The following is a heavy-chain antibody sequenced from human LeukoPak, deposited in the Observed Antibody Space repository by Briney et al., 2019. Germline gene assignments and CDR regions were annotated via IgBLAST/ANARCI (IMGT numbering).Heavy chain of an antibody. CDR1: GFTFSNYA. V-gene: IGHV3-30*18. J-gene: IGHJ3*02. Sequence: GGSLRLSYAASGFTFSNYAMHWVRQAPGRGLEWVAAISYDGKNEYYAGSVNGRFTISRDNSKNMLYLQMNSLRTEDTAVYSCAKDRSSGWTPSGVFDIWGQGTVVTVSS. CDR3: AKDRSSGWTPSGVFDI. CDR2: ISYDGKNE. D-gene: IGHD6-19*01.